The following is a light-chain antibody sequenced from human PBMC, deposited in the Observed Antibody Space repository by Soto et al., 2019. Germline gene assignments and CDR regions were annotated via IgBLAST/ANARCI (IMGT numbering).Light chain of an antibody. V-gene: IGLV1-40*01. CDR3: QSYDSSLSAVV. CDR1: SSNIGADYD. Sequence: QSALTQPRSVSGAPGQRVTISCTGSSSNIGADYDVHWYQQLPGTAPKLLIYGNSNRPSGVPDRFSGSKSGTSASLAITGLQAEDEADYYCQSYDSSLSAVVFGGGTKLTVL. J-gene: IGLJ3*02. CDR2: GNS.